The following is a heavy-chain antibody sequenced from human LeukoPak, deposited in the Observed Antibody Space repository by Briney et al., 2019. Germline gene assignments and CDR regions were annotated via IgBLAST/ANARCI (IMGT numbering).Heavy chain of an antibody. J-gene: IGHJ5*02. CDR3: ATLTRRRGWFDP. CDR1: GYTLTELS. V-gene: IGHV1-24*01. Sequence: ASVKVSCKVSGYTLTELSMHWVRQAPGKGLEWMGGFDPEDGETIYAQKFQGRVTMTEDTSTDTAYMELSSLRSEDTAVYYCATLTRRRGWFDPWGQGTVVTVSS. CDR2: FDPEDGET.